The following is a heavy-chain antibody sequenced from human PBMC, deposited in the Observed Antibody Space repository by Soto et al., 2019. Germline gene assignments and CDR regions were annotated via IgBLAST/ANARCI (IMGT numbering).Heavy chain of an antibody. Sequence: QVQLVESGGGVVQRGRSLRLSCAASGFTFSSYGMHWVRQAPGKGLEWVAVIWYDGSNKYYADSVKGRFTISRDNSKNTLYLQMNSLRAEDTAVYYCASLAWLHSGDYFDYWGQGTLVTVSS. V-gene: IGHV3-33*01. CDR2: IWYDGSNK. D-gene: IGHD5-12*01. CDR1: GFTFSSYG. J-gene: IGHJ4*02. CDR3: ASLAWLHSGDYFDY.